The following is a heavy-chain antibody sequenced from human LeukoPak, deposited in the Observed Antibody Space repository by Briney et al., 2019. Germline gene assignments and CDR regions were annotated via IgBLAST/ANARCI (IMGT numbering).Heavy chain of an antibody. J-gene: IGHJ4*02. CDR3: AKDYCRGGNCPLPFFDS. V-gene: IGHV3-23*01. D-gene: IGHD2-15*01. Sequence: TGGSLRLSCAASGFTLSEHAMSWVRQAPGEGLEWVSGIIDVGDTYYADSVKGRFTISRDSSKDTLYLQMNSLRAEDTATYYCAKDYCRGGNCPLPFFDSWGQGTLVTVSS. CDR2: IIDVGDT. CDR1: GFTLSEHA.